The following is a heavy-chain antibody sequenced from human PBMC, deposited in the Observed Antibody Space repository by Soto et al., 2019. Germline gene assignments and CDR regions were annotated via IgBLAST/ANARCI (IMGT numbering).Heavy chain of an antibody. CDR2: ISGARTSI. Sequence: EVQMVESGGGLVKPGGSLRLSCAASGFVFSSYTLHWVRLPPGKGLEWVSSISGARTSIYYADSVRGRFTVSRDNTNNSLYLQMDSLRAEETALYYCARVSQLQRPVRGHDVLDIWGLGTMVTVSS. D-gene: IGHD1-1*01. CDR3: ARVSQLQRPVRGHDVLDI. CDR1: GFVFSSYT. J-gene: IGHJ3*02. V-gene: IGHV3-21*01.